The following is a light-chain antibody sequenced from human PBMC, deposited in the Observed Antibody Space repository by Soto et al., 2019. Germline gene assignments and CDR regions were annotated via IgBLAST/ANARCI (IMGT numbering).Light chain of an antibody. CDR2: AAS. V-gene: IGKV1-27*01. CDR1: QGISNY. Sequence: DIQMTQSPSSLSASVGDRVTITCRASQGISNYLAWYQQKPGKVPKLLIYAASTLQSGVPSRFSGSGSGTEFTLNNSSLQPEDCATYYFQKYNRAPPPFRGGNKVEIK. CDR3: QKYNRAPPP. J-gene: IGKJ4*01.